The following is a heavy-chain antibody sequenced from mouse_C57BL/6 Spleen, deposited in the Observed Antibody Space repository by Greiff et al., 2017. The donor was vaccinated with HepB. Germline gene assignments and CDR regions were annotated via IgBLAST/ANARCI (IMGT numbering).Heavy chain of an antibody. CDR1: GFTFSSYA. CDR2: ISDGGSYT. Sequence: EVQLVESGGGLVKPGGSLTLSCAASGFTFSSYAMSWVRQTPEKRLEWVATISDGGSYTYYPDNVKGRFTISRDNATTNLYLQMSHLNSEDTAMYYWARAHFLVFAMHYWGQGTSVTVSS. D-gene: IGHD2-12*01. V-gene: IGHV5-4*01. J-gene: IGHJ4*01. CDR3: ARAHFLVFAMHY.